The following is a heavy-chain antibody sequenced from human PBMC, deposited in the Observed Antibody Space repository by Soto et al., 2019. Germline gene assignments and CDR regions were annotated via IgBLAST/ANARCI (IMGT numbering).Heavy chain of an antibody. CDR3: ARGLLYATTYFDY. CDR2: IIPVVGTT. D-gene: IGHD2-8*01. CDR1: GDTFTTNS. J-gene: IGHJ4*02. V-gene: IGHV1-69*06. Sequence: QVQLVQSGAEVKKPGSSVKVSCKASGDTFTTNSLNWVRQAPGQGLEWMGGIIPVVGTTKYAQKYQDRVTITVDKSTNTASMELSSLRSDDTAVYYCARGLLYATTYFDYWGQGTPVTVSS.